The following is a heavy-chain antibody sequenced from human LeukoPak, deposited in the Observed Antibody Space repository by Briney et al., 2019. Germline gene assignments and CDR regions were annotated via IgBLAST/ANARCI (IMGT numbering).Heavy chain of an antibody. CDR1: GFTFSICA. V-gene: IGHV3-23*01. D-gene: IGHD1-26*01. Sequence: PGGSLRLPCAASGFTFSICAMSWVRQAPGKGLEWVSGISGSGGSTYYTDSVKGRFTISRDNSKNMVYLEMNSLRAEDTAVYYCAKSLYSGSYYEAFDIWGQGTMVTVFS. J-gene: IGHJ3*02. CDR3: AKSLYSGSYYEAFDI. CDR2: ISGSGGST.